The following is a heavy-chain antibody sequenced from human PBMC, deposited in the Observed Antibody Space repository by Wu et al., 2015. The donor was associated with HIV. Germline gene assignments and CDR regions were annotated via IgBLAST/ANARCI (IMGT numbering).Heavy chain of an antibody. CDR1: GDSFSTST. D-gene: IGHD3-9*01. CDR3: ARDEFVGPISVVYYGMDV. CDR2: KTPLFNTP. J-gene: IGHJ6*02. V-gene: IGHV1-69*05. Sequence: QVHLVQSGAEVKKPRSSVKVSCKASGDSFSTSTFTWVRQTPGQGLEWMGGKTPLFNTPKYAQKFQGRVTITTDESTSTAYMELSSLTSEDTAVYYCARDEFVGPISVVYYGMDVWGQGTTVTVSS.